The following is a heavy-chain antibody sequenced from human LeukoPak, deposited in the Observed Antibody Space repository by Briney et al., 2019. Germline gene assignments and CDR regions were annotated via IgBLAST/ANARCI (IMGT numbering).Heavy chain of an antibody. CDR1: GGSFSGYY. J-gene: IGHJ4*02. Sequence: PSETLSLTCAVYGGSFSGYYWSWLRQPPGKGLEWIGEINHSGSTNYNPSLKSRVTISVDTSKNQFSLKLSSVTAADTAVYYCARSRPTGSWHGAFVDYWGQGTLVTVSS. CDR3: ARSRPTGSWHGAFVDY. CDR2: INHSGST. V-gene: IGHV4-34*01. D-gene: IGHD6-13*01.